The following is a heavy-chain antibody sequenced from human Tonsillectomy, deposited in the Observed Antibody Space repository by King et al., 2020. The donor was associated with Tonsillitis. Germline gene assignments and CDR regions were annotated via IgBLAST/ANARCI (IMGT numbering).Heavy chain of an antibody. CDR3: ITGLGRTNGDY. Sequence: VQLVESGGGLVKTGGSLRPSLAAPGFLFSDPWIGWFPQAPGGGLGGVGGTMRKSVGGTTDYAASVKGRFTISREDSKDTLSLQMNSLKIEDTAVYYCITGLGRTNGDYWGQGTLVTVSS. V-gene: IGHV3-15*01. CDR2: TMRKSVGGTT. CDR1: GFLFSDPW. J-gene: IGHJ4*02. D-gene: IGHD3-16*01.